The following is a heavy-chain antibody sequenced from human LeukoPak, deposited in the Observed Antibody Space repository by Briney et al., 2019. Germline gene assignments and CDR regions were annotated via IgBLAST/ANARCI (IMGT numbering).Heavy chain of an antibody. J-gene: IGHJ4*02. D-gene: IGHD6-13*01. CDR2: IKQDGSEK. Sequence: GGSLRLSCAASGFTFSSYWMSWVRQAPGKGLEWVANIKQDGSEKYYVDSEKGRFTISRDNAKNSLYLQMNSLRAEDTAVYYCAREAGKIAAAGTFDYWGQGTLVTVSS. CDR1: GFTFSSYW. CDR3: AREAGKIAAAGTFDY. V-gene: IGHV3-7*03.